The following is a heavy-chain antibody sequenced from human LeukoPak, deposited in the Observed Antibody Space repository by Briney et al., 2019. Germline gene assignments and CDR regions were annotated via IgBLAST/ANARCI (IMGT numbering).Heavy chain of an antibody. CDR2: ISYDGSNK. D-gene: IGHD4-17*01. CDR1: GFTFSSYA. Sequence: PGGSLRLSCAASGFTFSSYAMHWVRQAPGKGLEWVAVISYDGSNKYYADSVKGRFTISRDNSKNTLYLQLNSLRAEDTAVYYCVKQDGDWHWGQGTLVTVSS. J-gene: IGHJ4*02. CDR3: VKQDGDWH. V-gene: IGHV3-30*04.